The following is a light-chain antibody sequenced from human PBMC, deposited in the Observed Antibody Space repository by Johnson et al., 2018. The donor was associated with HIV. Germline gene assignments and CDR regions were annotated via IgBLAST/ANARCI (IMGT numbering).Light chain of an antibody. Sequence: QSVLTQPPSVSAAPGQKVTISCSGSSSNIGNNYVSWYQQLPGTAPKLLIYENNKRPSGIPDRFSGSKSGTSATLGITGLQTGDEADYYCGTWDRILSADFVFGTGTEVTVL. J-gene: IGLJ1*01. V-gene: IGLV1-51*02. CDR2: ENN. CDR3: GTWDRILSADFV. CDR1: SSNIGNNY.